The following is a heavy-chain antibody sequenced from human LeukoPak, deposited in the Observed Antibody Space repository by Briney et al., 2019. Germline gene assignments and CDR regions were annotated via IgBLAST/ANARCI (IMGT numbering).Heavy chain of an antibody. Sequence: GGSLRLSCVGSGITFSGFELNWVRQAPGKGLDWVSYISDDGSTKTYGDSVEGRFTISRDNAKNTLSLQMDSLRLEDTGVYYCSRRFRDWGRGILVTVSS. CDR1: GITFSGFE. CDR2: ISDDGSTK. V-gene: IGHV3-48*03. CDR3: SRRFRD. J-gene: IGHJ4*02.